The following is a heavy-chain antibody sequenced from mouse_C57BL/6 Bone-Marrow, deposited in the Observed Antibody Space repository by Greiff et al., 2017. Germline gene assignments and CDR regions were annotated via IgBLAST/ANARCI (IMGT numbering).Heavy chain of an antibody. CDR1: GYTFTSYG. CDR2: IYPRSGNT. D-gene: IGHD2-4*01. Sequence: QVQLQQSGAELARPGASVKLSCKASGYTFTSYGISWVKQRTGQGLEWIGEIYPRSGNTYYNEKFKGKATLTADKSSSTAYMGLRSLTSEDSAVYFCARGDYDYDGYFDYGGQGTTLTVSS. V-gene: IGHV1-81*01. J-gene: IGHJ2*01. CDR3: ARGDYDYDGYFDY.